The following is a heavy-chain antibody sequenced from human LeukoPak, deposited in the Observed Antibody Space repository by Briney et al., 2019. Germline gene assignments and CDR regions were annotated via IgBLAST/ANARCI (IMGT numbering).Heavy chain of an antibody. D-gene: IGHD3-10*01. V-gene: IGHV3-73*01. CDR3: TRHDDLLIWFGEFDY. J-gene: IGHJ4*01. Sequence: GGSLKLSCAASGFTFSGSAMHWVRQASGKGLEWVGRIRSKANSYATAYAASVKGRFTISRDDSKNTAYLQMNSLKTEDTAVYYCTRHDDLLIWFGEFDYWGQGTLVTVSS. CDR2: IRSKANSYAT. CDR1: GFTFSGSA.